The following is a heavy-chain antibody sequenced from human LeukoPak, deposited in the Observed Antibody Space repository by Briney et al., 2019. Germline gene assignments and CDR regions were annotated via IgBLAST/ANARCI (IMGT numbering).Heavy chain of an antibody. CDR2: IWYDGSNK. J-gene: IGHJ5*02. Sequence: GRSLRPSCAASGFTFSSYGIHWVRQAPGKGLGWVAVIWYDGSNKYYADSVKGRFTTSRDNSKNTLCMQMNSLRVADTAVYYCARDIGTTVPNYWFDPWGQGTLVTVSS. CDR1: GFTFSSYG. CDR3: ARDIGTTVPNYWFDP. V-gene: IGHV3-33*01. D-gene: IGHD4-11*01.